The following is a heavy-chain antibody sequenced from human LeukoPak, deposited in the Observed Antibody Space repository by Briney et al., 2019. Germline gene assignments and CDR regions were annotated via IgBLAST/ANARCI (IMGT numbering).Heavy chain of an antibody. CDR1: GGSISSYY. Sequence: SETLSLTCTVSGGSISSYYWSWIRQPPGKGLEWIGYIYYSGSTNYNPSLKSRVTISVDRSKNQFSLKLSSVTAADTAVYYCARDRFGGNRRYFDYWGQGTLVTVSS. J-gene: IGHJ4*02. CDR2: IYYSGST. V-gene: IGHV4-59*12. D-gene: IGHD4-23*01. CDR3: ARDRFGGNRRYFDY.